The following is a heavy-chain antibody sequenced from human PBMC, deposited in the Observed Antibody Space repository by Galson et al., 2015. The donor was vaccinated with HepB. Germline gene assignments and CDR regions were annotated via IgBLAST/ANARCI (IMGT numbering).Heavy chain of an antibody. CDR2: IYYSGST. Sequence: ETLSLTCTVSGGSISSSSYYWGWIRQPPGKGLEWIGSIYYSGSTYYNPSLKSRVTISVDTSKNQFSLKLSSVTAADTAVYYCARALSYYYDSSGHRPIEYWGQGTLVTVSS. CDR1: GGSISSSSYY. D-gene: IGHD3-22*01. CDR3: ARALSYYYDSSGHRPIEY. V-gene: IGHV4-39*07. J-gene: IGHJ4*02.